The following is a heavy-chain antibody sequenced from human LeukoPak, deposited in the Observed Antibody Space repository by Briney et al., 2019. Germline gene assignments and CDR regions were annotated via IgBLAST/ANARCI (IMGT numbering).Heavy chain of an antibody. CDR2: ISSTSDI. CDR3: ARGEQLGHLEYFQH. D-gene: IGHD6-13*01. V-gene: IGHV3-21*01. CDR1: GFSFSSYS. Sequence: PGGSLRLSCAVSGFSFSSYSMNWVRHPPGKGLEWVSSISSTSDINCAGSVKGRFNISRDNAKNPLYLQMSSLRPADTAVYYCARGEQLGHLEYFQHWGQGTLVTVSS. J-gene: IGHJ1*01.